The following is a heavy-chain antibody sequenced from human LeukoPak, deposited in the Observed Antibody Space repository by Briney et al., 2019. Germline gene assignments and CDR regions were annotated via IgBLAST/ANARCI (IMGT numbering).Heavy chain of an antibody. CDR3: ARAPSSASSPLDY. J-gene: IGHJ4*02. Sequence: GGSLRLSCAASGFTVTRDYMTWVRQAPGKGLECVSVIYSGVTTYYAESVKGRFTISSDDSKNTLFLQMNSLTAEDTALYYCARAPSSASSPLDYWGQGTLVTVSS. CDR1: GFTVTRDY. D-gene: IGHD6-19*01. CDR2: IYSGVTT. V-gene: IGHV3-53*01.